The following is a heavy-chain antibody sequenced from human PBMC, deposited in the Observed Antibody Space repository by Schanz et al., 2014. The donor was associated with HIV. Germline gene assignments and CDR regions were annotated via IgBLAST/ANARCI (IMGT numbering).Heavy chain of an antibody. J-gene: IGHJ5*01. CDR3: AKSRFQLHWFDS. Sequence: QVQLVQSGAEVKRPGASVKVSCRASGYIFTDYHMLWVRQAPGQGLEWMGWINPNSGGSTYAQKFQGRVTMARDTSISTAYMELSRLRYDDTAVYYCAKSRFQLHWFDSWGQGTLVTVSS. D-gene: IGHD2-2*01. CDR1: GYIFTDYH. V-gene: IGHV1-2*02. CDR2: INPNSGGS.